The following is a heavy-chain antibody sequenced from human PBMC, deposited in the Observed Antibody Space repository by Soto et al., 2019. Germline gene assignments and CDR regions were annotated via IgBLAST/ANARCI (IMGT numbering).Heavy chain of an antibody. Sequence: PGESLKISCKGSGYSFTSYWIGWVRQMPGKGLEWMGIIYPGDSDTRYSPSFQGQVTISAYKSISTAYLQWSSLKASDTAMYYCSRWDYDSSSYYFDFWGQRTLVTVSS. D-gene: IGHD3-22*01. CDR3: SRWDYDSSSYYFDF. CDR2: IYPGDSDT. V-gene: IGHV5-51*01. CDR1: GYSFTSYW. J-gene: IGHJ4*02.